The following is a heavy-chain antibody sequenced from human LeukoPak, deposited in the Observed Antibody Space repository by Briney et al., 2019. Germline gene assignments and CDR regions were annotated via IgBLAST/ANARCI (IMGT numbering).Heavy chain of an antibody. Sequence: SETLSLTCTVSGGSISSGSYYWSCIRQPAGKGLECIGRIYTSGSTNYNPSLKSRVTISVDTSKNQFSLKLSSVTAADTAVYYCARDGIASVDNNWYFDLWGRGTLVTVSS. CDR1: GGSISSGSYY. V-gene: IGHV4-61*02. CDR2: IYTSGST. CDR3: ARDGIASVDNNWYFDL. J-gene: IGHJ2*01. D-gene: IGHD6-13*01.